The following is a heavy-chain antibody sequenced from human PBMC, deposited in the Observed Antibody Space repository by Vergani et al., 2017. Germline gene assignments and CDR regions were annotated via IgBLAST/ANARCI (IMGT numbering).Heavy chain of an antibody. Sequence: EVQLLESGGGLVQPGGSLRLSCVASGFTFSHYSMNWVRQAPGKGLEWVSSISGNNDDVYYADSVKGRFTISRDNAKNSLYLQMNNLRVEDTAVYYCARDLLPGTLLLLAYWGQGTLISVSS. CDR2: ISGNNDDV. V-gene: IGHV3-21*01. D-gene: IGHD1-7*01. J-gene: IGHJ4*02. CDR1: GFTFSHYS. CDR3: ARDLLPGTLLLLAY.